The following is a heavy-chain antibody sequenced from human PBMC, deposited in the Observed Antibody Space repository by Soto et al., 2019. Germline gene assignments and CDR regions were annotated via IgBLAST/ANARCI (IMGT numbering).Heavy chain of an antibody. V-gene: IGHV3-53*01. J-gene: IGHJ4*01. CDR2: IYSGGST. Sequence: GGSLRLSCAASGFTVSSNYMSWVRQAPGKGLEWVSVIYSGGSTYYADSVKGRFTISRDNSKNTLYLQMNSLRAEDTAVYYCASSTHSVAAGQFDYRGHRTLVTSPQ. CDR1: GFTVSSNY. D-gene: IGHD6-13*01. CDR3: ASSTHSVAAGQFDY.